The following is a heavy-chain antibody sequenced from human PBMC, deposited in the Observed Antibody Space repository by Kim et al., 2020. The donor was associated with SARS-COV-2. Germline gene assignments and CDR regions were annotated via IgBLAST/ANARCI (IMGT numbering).Heavy chain of an antibody. CDR1: GGSFSGYY. V-gene: IGHV4-34*01. CDR3: ARGGGGTAMSSRQNWFDP. D-gene: IGHD5-18*01. Sequence: SETLSLTCAVYGGSFSGYYWSWIRQPPGKGLEWIGEINHSGSTNYNPSLKSRVTISVDTSKNQFSLKLSSVTAADTAVYYCARGGGGTAMSSRQNWFDPWGQGTLVTVSS. CDR2: INHSGST. J-gene: IGHJ5*02.